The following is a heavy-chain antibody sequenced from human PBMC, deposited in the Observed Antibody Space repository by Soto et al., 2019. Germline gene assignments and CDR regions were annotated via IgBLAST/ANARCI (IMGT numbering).Heavy chain of an antibody. J-gene: IGHJ4*02. CDR2: IYYNGNT. Sequence: QLQLQESGPGLVKPSETLSLTCTVSGGSISSSPYYWAWIRQPPGKGLQWIGNIYYNGNTFYNQTRRSRVTISIDTSKSQVSLGLSSVTAADTAVYYCARHGPLTNNWNQLNCWGQGTLVTVSS. D-gene: IGHD1-1*01. CDR3: ARHGPLTNNWNQLNC. CDR1: GGSISSSPYY. V-gene: IGHV4-39*01.